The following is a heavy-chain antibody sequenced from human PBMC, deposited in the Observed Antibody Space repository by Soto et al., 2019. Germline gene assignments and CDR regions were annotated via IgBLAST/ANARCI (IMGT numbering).Heavy chain of an antibody. Sequence: GRSLRLSCAASGIVFSDYMSWVRQAPGKGLEWLSYISGSGRTIYSADSVKGRFTISRDNATNSLYLQMNNVRTEDTAVYYCARLPFPWGWFDPWGQGTLVTVSS. J-gene: IGHJ5*02. V-gene: IGHV3-11*01. CDR1: GIVFSDY. CDR3: ARLPFPWGWFDP. CDR2: ISGSGRTI. D-gene: IGHD3-16*01.